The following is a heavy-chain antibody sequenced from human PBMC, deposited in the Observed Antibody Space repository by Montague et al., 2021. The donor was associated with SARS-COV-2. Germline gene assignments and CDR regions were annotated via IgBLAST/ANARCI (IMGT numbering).Heavy chain of an antibody. J-gene: IGHJ4*02. D-gene: IGHD5-24*01. V-gene: IGHV4-59*01. CDR1: GGSISSYY. CDR2: IYYSGST. Sequence: SETLSLTCTVSGGSISSYYWSWIRQPPGRGLEWIGYIYYSGSTNYNPSLKSRVTISVDTSKNQFSLKLSSVTAADTAVYYCARVFPRWLQSDPYFDYRGQGTLVTVSS. CDR3: ARVFPRWLQSDPYFDY.